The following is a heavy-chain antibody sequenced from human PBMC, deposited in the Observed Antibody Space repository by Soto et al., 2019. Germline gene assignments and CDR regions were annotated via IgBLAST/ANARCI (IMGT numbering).Heavy chain of an antibody. CDR3: AKDQMVRRALTIFDY. CDR1: GFTFSSYA. D-gene: IGHD3-10*01. J-gene: IGHJ4*02. V-gene: IGHV3-23*01. Sequence: PGGSLRLSCAASGFTFSSYAMSWVRQAPGKGLEWVSAISGSGGSTYYADSVKGRFTISRDNSKNTLYLQMNSLRAEDTAVYYCAKDQMVRRALTIFDYRGQGTLVTGSS. CDR2: ISGSGGST.